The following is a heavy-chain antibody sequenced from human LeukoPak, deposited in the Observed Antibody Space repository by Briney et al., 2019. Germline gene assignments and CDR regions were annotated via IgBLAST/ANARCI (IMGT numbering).Heavy chain of an antibody. CDR2: IIPIFGTA. J-gene: IGHJ3*02. Sequence: SVKVSCKASGGTFSSYAIIWVLQAPGQGREGMGRIIPIFGTANYAQKFQGRVTITSDESTSTAYMELSSLRSEDTAVYYCARGHIVVVPAAITVGAFDIWGQGTMVTVSS. D-gene: IGHD2-2*02. CDR3: ARGHIVVVPAAITVGAFDI. V-gene: IGHV1-69*13. CDR1: GGTFSSYA.